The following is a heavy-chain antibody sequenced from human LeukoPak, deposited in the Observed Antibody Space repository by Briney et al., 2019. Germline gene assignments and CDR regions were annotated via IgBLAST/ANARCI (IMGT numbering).Heavy chain of an antibody. J-gene: IGHJ4*02. V-gene: IGHV3-30*18. CDR3: AKDLIFGPGYYYGSGSYDY. CDR2: ISYDGSNK. D-gene: IGHD3-10*01. Sequence: GGSLRLSCAASGFTFSSYGMHWVRQAPGKGLEWVAVISYDGSNKYYADSVKGRFTISRDNSKNTLDLQMNSLRAEDTAVYYCAKDLIFGPGYYYGSGSYDYWGQGTLVTVSS. CDR1: GFTFSSYG.